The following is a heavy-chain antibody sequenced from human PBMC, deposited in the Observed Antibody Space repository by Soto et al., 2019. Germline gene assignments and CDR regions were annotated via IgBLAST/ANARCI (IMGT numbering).Heavy chain of an antibody. CDR2: ISGSGDST. CDR3: ARGHYCSGGSCYPNWLDP. CDR1: GFTFSNYA. J-gene: IGHJ5*02. Sequence: PGGSLRLSCAASGFTFSNYAMTWVRQAPGKGLEWVSVISGSGDSTYYADSVKGRFTISRDNAKNSLFLYMSGLRAEDTAVYYCARGHYCSGGSCYPNWLDPWGQGTLVTVSS. D-gene: IGHD2-15*01. V-gene: IGHV3-23*01.